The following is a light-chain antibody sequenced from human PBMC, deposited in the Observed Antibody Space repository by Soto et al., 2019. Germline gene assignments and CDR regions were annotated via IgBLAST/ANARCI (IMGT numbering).Light chain of an antibody. CDR1: SSDVGGYDY. Sequence: QSALTQPPSASGSPGQSVTISCTGTSSDVGGYDYVSWYQQHPGKAPKLMIYEVTIRPSGVSDRFSGSQSGNTASLTVSGLPADDEADYYCSSYTGGNPSYVVGTGTKLTVL. J-gene: IGLJ1*01. CDR3: SSYTGGNPSYV. V-gene: IGLV2-8*01. CDR2: EVT.